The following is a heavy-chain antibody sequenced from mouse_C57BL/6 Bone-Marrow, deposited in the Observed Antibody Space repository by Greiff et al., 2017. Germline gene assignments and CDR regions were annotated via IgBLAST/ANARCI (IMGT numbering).Heavy chain of an antibody. CDR1: GYAFSSSW. D-gene: IGHD2-4*01. J-gene: IGHJ1*03. CDR3: ARWGLRRYCDV. Sequence: QVQLQQSGPELVKPGASVKISCKASGYAFSSSWMNWVKQRPGKGLEWIGRIYPGDGDTNYNGKFKGKATLTADKSSSTAYMQLSSLTSENSAVYFCARWGLRRYCDVGGTGPTVTVPS. CDR2: IYPGDGDT. V-gene: IGHV1-82*01.